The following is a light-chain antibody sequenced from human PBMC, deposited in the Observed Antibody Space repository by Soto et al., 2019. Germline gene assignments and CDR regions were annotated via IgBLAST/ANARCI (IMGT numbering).Light chain of an antibody. V-gene: IGKV1-39*01. CDR3: QQSFSTPLT. CDR2: TAS. Sequence: DIQMTQSPSSLSASVGDRVTITCRASQNIRKYLNWYQQKPGKAPKLLIYTASSLQVGFPSRFSGSGSGTDFTLTISSLQPEDFATYYCQQSFSTPLTFGGGTKVDIK. CDR1: QNIRKY. J-gene: IGKJ4*01.